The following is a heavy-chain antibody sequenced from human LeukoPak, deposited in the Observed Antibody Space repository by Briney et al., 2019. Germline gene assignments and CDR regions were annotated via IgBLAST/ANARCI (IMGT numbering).Heavy chain of an antibody. J-gene: IGHJ3*01. CDR2: IIPAFGAA. CDR3: ARAAAGGPLNALHS. Sequence: SVKVSCQASGGTFSSNIIAWVRQAQGEGLEWMGGIIPAFGAARHSQTFQGRVTISADESTKTAYMELRSLTSDDTAVYYCARAAAGGPLNALHSWGPGTVVTVSS. D-gene: IGHD6-13*01. CDR1: GGTFSSNI. V-gene: IGHV1-69*13.